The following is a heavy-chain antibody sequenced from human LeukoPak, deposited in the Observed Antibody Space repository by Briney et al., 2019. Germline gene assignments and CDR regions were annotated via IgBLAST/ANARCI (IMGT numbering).Heavy chain of an antibody. J-gene: IGHJ3*02. D-gene: IGHD3-22*01. Sequence: GSSVKVSCKASGGTFSSYAISWVRQAPGQGLAWMGGIIPIFGRANYAQKFQGRVTITADESTSTAYMELSSLRSEDTAVYYCARVSNLAITMIVGGAFDIWGQGTMVTVSS. CDR2: IIPIFGRA. V-gene: IGHV1-69*01. CDR3: ARVSNLAITMIVGGAFDI. CDR1: GGTFSSYA.